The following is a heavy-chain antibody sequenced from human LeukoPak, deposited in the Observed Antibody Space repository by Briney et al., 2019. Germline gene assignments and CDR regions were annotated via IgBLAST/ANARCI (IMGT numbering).Heavy chain of an antibody. Sequence: GASVKVSCKVSGYTLTELSMLWVRQAPGKGLEWMGGFDPEDGETIYAQKFQGRVTMTEDTSTDTAYMELSSLRSEDTAVYYCATFTPTHTPPHDYWGQGTLVTVSS. J-gene: IGHJ4*02. CDR1: GYTLTELS. D-gene: IGHD2-15*01. CDR2: FDPEDGET. CDR3: ATFTPTHTPPHDY. V-gene: IGHV1-24*01.